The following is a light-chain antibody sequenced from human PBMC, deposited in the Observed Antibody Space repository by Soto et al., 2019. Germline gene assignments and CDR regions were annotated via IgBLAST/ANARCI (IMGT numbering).Light chain of an antibody. CDR1: QTISSTY. CDR2: AAS. Sequence: EIVLTQSPGTLSLSPGDRATLSCRASQTISSTYLAWYQQQPGQAPRLLFYAASTMATGIPDRFSGSGSGTDFTLTISRLEPEDFAVYYCQQYGSSPKTFGQGTKVEI. J-gene: IGKJ1*01. CDR3: QQYGSSPKT. V-gene: IGKV3-20*01.